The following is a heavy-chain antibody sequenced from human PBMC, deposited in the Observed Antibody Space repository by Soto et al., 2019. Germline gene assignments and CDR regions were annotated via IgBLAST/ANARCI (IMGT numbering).Heavy chain of an antibody. CDR1: GYTFTTSA. CDR3: ARDPQFSGSLSGGGDAFDI. D-gene: IGHD1-26*01. V-gene: IGHV1-18*01. CDR2: ISPYNGNT. Sequence: ASVKVSYKASGYTFTTSAISLVRQAPGQGLEWMGWISPYNGNTFFVQKLQGRVTMATDTSTNTAYMELQSLISDDTAVYYCARDPQFSGSLSGGGDAFDIWGQGTMVTVSS. J-gene: IGHJ3*02.